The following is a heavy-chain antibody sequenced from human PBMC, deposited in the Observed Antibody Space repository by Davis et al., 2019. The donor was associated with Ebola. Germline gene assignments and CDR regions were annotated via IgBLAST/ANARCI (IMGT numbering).Heavy chain of an antibody. CDR3: ARRVHSSGWRFDY. V-gene: IGHV5-51*01. CDR2: IYPGDSDT. CDR1: GYSFTSYW. Sequence: GESLKISCKGSGYSFTSYWIGWVRQMPGKGLEWMGIIYPGDSDTRYSPSFQGQVTISADKPISTAYLQWSSLKASDTAMYYCARRVHSSGWRFDYWGRGTLVTVSS. J-gene: IGHJ4*02. D-gene: IGHD6-19*01.